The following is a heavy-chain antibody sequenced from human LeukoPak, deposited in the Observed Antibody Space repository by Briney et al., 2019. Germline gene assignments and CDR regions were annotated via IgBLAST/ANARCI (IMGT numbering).Heavy chain of an antibody. CDR2: IKQDGSEK. J-gene: IGHJ4*02. Sequence: GGSLRLSCAASGFTFRSYWMSWVRQAPGKGLEWVANIKQDGSEKYYVDSVKGRFTISRDNAKNSLYLQMNSLRAEDTAVYYCAREGAAAADYWGQGTLVTVSS. V-gene: IGHV3-7*04. CDR3: AREGAAAADY. D-gene: IGHD6-13*01. CDR1: GFTFRSYW.